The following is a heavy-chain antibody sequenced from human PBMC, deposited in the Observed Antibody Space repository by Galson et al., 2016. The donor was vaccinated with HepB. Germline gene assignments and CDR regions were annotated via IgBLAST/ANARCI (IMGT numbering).Heavy chain of an antibody. CDR2: ISSSSSYI. Sequence: SLRLSCAASGFTFSSYSMNWVRQAPWKGLEWVSSISSSSSYIYYADSVKGRFTISRDNAKNSLYLQMNSLRAEDTAVYYCASGYSYGYFYYWGQGTLVTVSS. D-gene: IGHD5-18*01. V-gene: IGHV3-21*01. CDR1: GFTFSSYS. CDR3: ASGYSYGYFYY. J-gene: IGHJ4*02.